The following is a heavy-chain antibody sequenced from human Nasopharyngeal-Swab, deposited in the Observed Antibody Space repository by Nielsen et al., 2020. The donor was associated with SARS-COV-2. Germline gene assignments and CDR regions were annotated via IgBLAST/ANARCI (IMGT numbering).Heavy chain of an antibody. V-gene: IGHV3-48*03. CDR2: ISSSGSTI. CDR1: GFTFSSYE. J-gene: IGHJ6*02. D-gene: IGHD2-15*01. Sequence: GESLKISCAASGFTFSSYEMKGVRQAAGKGLEWVSYISSSGSTIYYADSVKGRFTISSDNAKNSLYLQRNSLRAEDTAVYYCARALAATPYSYYGMDVWGQGTPVTVSS. CDR3: ARALAATPYSYYGMDV.